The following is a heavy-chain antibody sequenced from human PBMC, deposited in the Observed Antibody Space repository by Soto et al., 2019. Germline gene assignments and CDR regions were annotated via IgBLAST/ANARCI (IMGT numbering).Heavy chain of an antibody. V-gene: IGHV1-8*02. J-gene: IGHJ4*02. CDR2: MTPNSGDT. Sequence: QVQLVQSGAEVKKPGASVKVSCKASGYTFTSYDINWVRQAPGQGLEWVGWMTPNSGDTGYAQTFQGRVTLTRDTSRSTAYMELSSLTSEDTAVYYCARNLYKTGSCDHWGQGTLVTVSS. CDR1: GYTFTSYD. D-gene: IGHD1-20*01. CDR3: ARNLYKTGSCDH.